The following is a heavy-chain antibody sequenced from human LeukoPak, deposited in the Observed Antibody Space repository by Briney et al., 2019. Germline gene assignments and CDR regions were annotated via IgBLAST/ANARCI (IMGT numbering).Heavy chain of an antibody. CDR1: GGSISSSSYY. V-gene: IGHV4-39*07. CDR3: ARDQSIAAPTPTWGY. D-gene: IGHD6-13*01. J-gene: IGHJ4*02. Sequence: KPSETLSLTCTVSGGSISSSSYYWGWIRQPPGKGLEWIGSIYYSGSTYYNPSLKSRVTISVDTSKNQFSLKLSSVTAADTAVYYCARDQSIAAPTPTWGYWGQGTLVTVSS. CDR2: IYYSGST.